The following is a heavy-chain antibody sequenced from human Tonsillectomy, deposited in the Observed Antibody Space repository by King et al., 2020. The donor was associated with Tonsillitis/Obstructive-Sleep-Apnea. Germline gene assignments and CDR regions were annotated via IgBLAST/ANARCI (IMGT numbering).Heavy chain of an antibody. CDR3: ARHVDYTREYYYCMDV. CDR1: GGSVSSTSYY. Sequence: LQLQESGPGLVKPSETLSLTCTVSGGSVSSTSYYWGWVRQPPGKGREWIGSIDYSGTTYYNPSLESRATVSVDTSKNQFSLKLNSMTAADTAVYYCARHVDYTREYYYCMDVWGTGTTVTVAS. V-gene: IGHV4-39*01. CDR2: IDYSGTT. D-gene: IGHD4-11*01. J-gene: IGHJ6*03.